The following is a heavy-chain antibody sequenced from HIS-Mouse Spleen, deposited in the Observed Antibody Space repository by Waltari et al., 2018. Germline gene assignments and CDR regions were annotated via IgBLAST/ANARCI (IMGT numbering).Heavy chain of an antibody. J-gene: IGHJ2*01. CDR3: AREIPYSSSWYDWYFDL. CDR2: IYYSGST. CDR1: GCSISRSSYF. V-gene: IGHV4-39*07. Sequence: QLQLQESGPGLVKPSETLSLTCPVSGCSISRSSYFWGWIRPPPGKGLEWIGGIYYSGSTYYNPSLKSRVTISVDTSKNQFSLKLSSVTAADTAVYYCAREIPYSSSWYDWYFDLWGRGTLVTVSS. D-gene: IGHD6-13*01.